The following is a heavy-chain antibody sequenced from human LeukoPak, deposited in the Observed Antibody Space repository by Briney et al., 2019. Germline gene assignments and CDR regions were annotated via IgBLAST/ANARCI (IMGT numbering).Heavy chain of an antibody. J-gene: IGHJ4*02. Sequence: PGGSLRLSCAASGFTFSSYAMSWVRQAPGKGLEWVSGISGSGGSTYYADSVKGRFTISRDNSKNTLYLQMNSLRAEDTAVYYCAKESFIPYRYHSSGYIDHWGQGTLVTVSS. CDR2: ISGSGGST. V-gene: IGHV3-23*01. CDR3: AKESFIPYRYHSSGYIDH. CDR1: GFTFSSYA. D-gene: IGHD3-22*01.